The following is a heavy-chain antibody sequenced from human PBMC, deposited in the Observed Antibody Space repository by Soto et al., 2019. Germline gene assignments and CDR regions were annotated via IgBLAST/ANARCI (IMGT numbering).Heavy chain of an antibody. Sequence: QVQLVQSGAEVKKPGSSVKVSCKASGGTFSSYAISWVRQAPGQGLEWMGGIIPIFGTANYAQKFQGRVTITADESASTAYMELRSLRSEDTAVYYCARAPGLEWLPSPTYYYYGMYVWGQGTTVTVSS. CDR3: ARAPGLEWLPSPTYYYYGMYV. CDR1: GGTFSSYA. CDR2: IIPIFGTA. D-gene: IGHD3-3*01. V-gene: IGHV1-69*01. J-gene: IGHJ6*02.